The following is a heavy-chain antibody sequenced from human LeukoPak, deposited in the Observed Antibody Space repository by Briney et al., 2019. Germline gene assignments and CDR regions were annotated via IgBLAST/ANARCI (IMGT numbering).Heavy chain of an antibody. J-gene: IGHJ4*02. CDR3: ARIGLSGYLYYFDY. V-gene: IGHV1-8*03. CDR2: MNPNSGNT. CDR1: GYTFTSYD. Sequence: ASVEVSCKASGYTFTSYDINWVRQATGQGLEWMGWMNPNSGNTGYAQKFQGRVTITRNTSISTAYMELSSLRSEDTAVYYCARIGLSGYLYYFDYWGQGTLVTVSS. D-gene: IGHD3-3*01.